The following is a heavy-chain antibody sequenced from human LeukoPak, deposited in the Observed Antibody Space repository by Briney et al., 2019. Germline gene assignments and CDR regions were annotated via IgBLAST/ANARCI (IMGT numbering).Heavy chain of an antibody. Sequence: ASVKVSCKASGYTFTSYGISWVRQAPGQGLEWMGWISAYNGNTNYAQKLQGRVTMTRDTSISTAYMELSRLRSDDTAVYYCARDRLRQLDFDYWGQGTLVTVSS. D-gene: IGHD5-18*01. CDR2: ISAYNGNT. CDR1: GYTFTSYG. V-gene: IGHV1-18*01. J-gene: IGHJ4*02. CDR3: ARDRLRQLDFDY.